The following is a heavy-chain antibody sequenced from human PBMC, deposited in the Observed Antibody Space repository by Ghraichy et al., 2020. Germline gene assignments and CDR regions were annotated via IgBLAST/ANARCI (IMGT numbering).Heavy chain of an antibody. D-gene: IGHD3-10*01. J-gene: IGHJ2*01. V-gene: IGHV3-74*01. CDR2: INRDGSET. CDR1: GFTFSNYW. Sequence: GGSLRLSCAASGFTFSNYWMHWVRQAPGKGLVWVSSINRDGSETYFAGSVRGRFTISRDNAENTLFLLMSSLGDEDTAIYYCVRDEGRSTLLRGFDLWGRGTLVTVSS. CDR3: VRDEGRSTLLRGFDL.